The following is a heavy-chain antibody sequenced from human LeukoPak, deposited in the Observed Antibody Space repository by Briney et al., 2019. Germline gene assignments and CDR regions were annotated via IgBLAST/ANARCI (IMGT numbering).Heavy chain of an antibody. V-gene: IGHV4-59*08. Sequence: SETLSLTCTVAGGSISGYYWNWIRQSPGKGLEWIGYVYYSGTTKYNPSLESRVTMSVDTSQNQFSLKLSSVTAADTAVYYCVRHESSWYLYNWFDPWGQGTQVTVSS. J-gene: IGHJ5*02. CDR1: GGSISGYY. CDR2: VYYSGTT. CDR3: VRHESSWYLYNWFDP. D-gene: IGHD3-22*01.